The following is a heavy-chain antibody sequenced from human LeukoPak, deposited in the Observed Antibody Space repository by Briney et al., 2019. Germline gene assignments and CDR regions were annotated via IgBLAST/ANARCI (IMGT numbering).Heavy chain of an antibody. Sequence: SETLSLTCTVSGGSISSYYWSWIRQPPGKGPEWIGYIYYSGSTNYNPSLKSRVTISVDTSKNQFSLKLSSVTAADTAVYYCARDTTMVRGVATNYYYYYGMDVWGQGTTVTVSS. J-gene: IGHJ6*02. V-gene: IGHV4-59*01. CDR1: GGSISSYY. D-gene: IGHD3-10*01. CDR2: IYYSGST. CDR3: ARDTTMVRGVATNYYYYYGMDV.